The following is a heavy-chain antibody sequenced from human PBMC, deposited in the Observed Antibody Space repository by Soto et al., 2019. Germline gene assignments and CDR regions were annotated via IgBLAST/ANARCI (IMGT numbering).Heavy chain of an antibody. D-gene: IGHD6-19*01. CDR2: ISYDGSNK. Sequence: QVQLVESGGGVVQPGRSLRLSCAASGFTFSSYAMYWVRQAPGKGLEWVAVISYDGSNKYYADSVKGRFTISRDNSKNTLYLQMNSLRAEDTAVYYCARVGIAVAGTNWFDPWGQGTLVTVSS. V-gene: IGHV3-30-3*01. J-gene: IGHJ5*02. CDR1: GFTFSSYA. CDR3: ARVGIAVAGTNWFDP.